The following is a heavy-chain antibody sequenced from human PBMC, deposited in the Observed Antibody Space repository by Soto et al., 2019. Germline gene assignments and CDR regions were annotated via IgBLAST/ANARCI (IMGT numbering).Heavy chain of an antibody. CDR3: ARGSDGDSVGFSYYAMDV. Sequence: QVQLQESGPGLVKPSETLSLSCTVSGASVSSGSYYWSWIRQPPGKGLEWIGFVYYSGSTNYNPSLKSRVTISLATAKNQFSLKLNSVTAADTAVYHCARGSDGDSVGFSYYAMDVWGQGTTVTVSS. J-gene: IGHJ6*02. V-gene: IGHV4-61*01. CDR2: VYYSGST. CDR1: GASVSSGSYY. D-gene: IGHD4-17*01.